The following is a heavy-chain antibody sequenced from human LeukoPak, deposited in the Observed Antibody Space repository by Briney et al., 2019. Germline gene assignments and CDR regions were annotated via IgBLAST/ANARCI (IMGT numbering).Heavy chain of an antibody. Sequence: VASVKVSCKASGYSFTSNYIHWVRQAPGQGLEWMGTIYPRDGSTSYAQKFQGRVTVTRDTSTSTVHMELSGLRSEDTAVYYCARDQEAFDYWGQGTLVTVSS. J-gene: IGHJ4*02. CDR1: GYSFTSNY. CDR3: ARDQEAFDY. CDR2: IYPRDGST. V-gene: IGHV1-46*01.